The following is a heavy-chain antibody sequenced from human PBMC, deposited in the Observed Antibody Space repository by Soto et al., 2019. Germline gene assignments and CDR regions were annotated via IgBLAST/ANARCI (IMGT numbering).Heavy chain of an antibody. Sequence: QVQLQQWGAGLLKPSETLSLTCAVYGGSFSGYYWSWIRQPPGKCLEWIGEINHSGSTNYNTSLKSRVTISVDTSKSQFSLKLSSVTAADTAVYDSARASRITMVRGVRNFDYWGQGTLVTVSS. CDR1: GGSFSGYY. J-gene: IGHJ4*02. D-gene: IGHD3-10*01. CDR2: INHSGST. V-gene: IGHV4-34*01. CDR3: ARASRITMVRGVRNFDY.